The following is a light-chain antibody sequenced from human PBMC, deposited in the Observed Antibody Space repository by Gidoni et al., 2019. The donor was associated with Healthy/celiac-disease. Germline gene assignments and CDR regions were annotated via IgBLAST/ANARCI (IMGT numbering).Light chain of an antibody. V-gene: IGLV2-14*03. Sequence: QSALTQPASVSGSPGQSLTISCTGTSSDIGGFDFVSWYQKFPDKAPRLVIYDVINRPWGVPDRFSGSRFGNTASLTISGLQREDESYYYCSSYSKNSSLIIFGGGTRLTV. CDR1: SSDIGGFDF. CDR3: SSYSKNSSLII. CDR2: DVI. J-gene: IGLJ2*01.